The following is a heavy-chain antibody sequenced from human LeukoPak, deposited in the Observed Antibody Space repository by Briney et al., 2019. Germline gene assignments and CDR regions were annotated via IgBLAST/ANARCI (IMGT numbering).Heavy chain of an antibody. CDR1: GFTFGYYE. CDR2: IKSSGSSI. J-gene: IGHJ4*02. V-gene: IGHV3-48*03. Sequence: GGSLRLSCATSGFTFGYYEMNWVRQAPGKGLEWVSYIKSSGSSIHYADSVKGRFTISRDNAKNSLYLQMNSLRPEDTAVYYCARDAGYGYDRFDYWGQGTQVTVSS. CDR3: ARDAGYGYDRFDY. D-gene: IGHD5-18*01.